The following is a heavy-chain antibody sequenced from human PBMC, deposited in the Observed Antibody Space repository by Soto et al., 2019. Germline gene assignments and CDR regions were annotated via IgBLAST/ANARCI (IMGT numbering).Heavy chain of an antibody. D-gene: IGHD3-3*01. CDR1: GFTFSSYG. J-gene: IGHJ4*02. CDR3: AKYGGPGIWEWLFGGYFDY. V-gene: IGHV3-30*18. CDR2: ISYDGSNK. Sequence: PGGSLRLSCAASGFTFSSYGMHWVRQAPGKGLEWVAVISYDGSNKYYADSVKGRFTISRDNSKNTLYLQMNSLRAEDTAVYYCAKYGGPGIWEWLFGGYFDYWGQGTLVTVSS.